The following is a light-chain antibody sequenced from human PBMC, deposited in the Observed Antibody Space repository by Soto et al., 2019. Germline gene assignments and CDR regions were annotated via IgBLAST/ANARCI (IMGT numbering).Light chain of an antibody. CDR3: SSYAGSKGV. V-gene: IGLV2-8*01. CDR2: EVS. Sequence: QSALTQPPSASGSPGQSVTISCTGTSCDVGGYNYVSWYQQHPGKAPKLMIYEVSKRPSGVPDRFSGSKSGNTASLTVSGLQAEDEADYYCSSYAGSKGVFGPGTKVTVL. CDR1: SCDVGGYNY. J-gene: IGLJ1*01.